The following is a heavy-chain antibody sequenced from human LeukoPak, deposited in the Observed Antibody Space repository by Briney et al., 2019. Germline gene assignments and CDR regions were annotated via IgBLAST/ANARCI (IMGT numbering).Heavy chain of an antibody. CDR3: ARDKPGIDP. V-gene: IGHV4-59*01. Sequence: PSETLSLTCTVSGGSISSYYWSWIRQPPGKGLEWIGYIYYSGSTNYNPSLKSRVTISVDTSKNQFSLKLSSVTAADTAVYYCARDKPGIDPWGQGTLVTVSS. D-gene: IGHD7-27*01. CDR2: IYYSGST. J-gene: IGHJ5*02. CDR1: GGSISSYY.